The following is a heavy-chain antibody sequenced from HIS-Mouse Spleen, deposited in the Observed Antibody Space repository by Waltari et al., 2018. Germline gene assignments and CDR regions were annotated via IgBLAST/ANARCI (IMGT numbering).Heavy chain of an antibody. V-gene: IGHV4-59*01. D-gene: IGHD3-3*01. CDR2: IYYSGST. CDR3: ARGERITIFGVVITNWFDP. J-gene: IGHJ5*02. Sequence: QVQLQESGPGLVKPSETLSLTCTVSGGSISSYYWSWIRQPPGQGLEWIGYIYYSGSTNYNPSLKSRVTISVDTSKNQFSLKLSSVTAADTAVYYCARGERITIFGVVITNWFDPWGQGTLVTVSS. CDR1: GGSISSYY.